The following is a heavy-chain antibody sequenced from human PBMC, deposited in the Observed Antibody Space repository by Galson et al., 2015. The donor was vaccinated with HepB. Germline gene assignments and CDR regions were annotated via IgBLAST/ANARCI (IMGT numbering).Heavy chain of an antibody. CDR3: AKDLPGELWDSAFDI. V-gene: IGHV3-30*18. CDR1: GFTFSSYG. J-gene: IGHJ3*02. CDR2: ISYDGSNK. D-gene: IGHD3-10*01. Sequence: SLRLSCAASGFTFSSYGMHWVRQAPGKGLEWVAVISYDGSNKYYADSVKGRFTISRDNSKNTLYLQMNSLRAEDTAVYYCAKDLPGELWDSAFDIWGQGTMVTVSS.